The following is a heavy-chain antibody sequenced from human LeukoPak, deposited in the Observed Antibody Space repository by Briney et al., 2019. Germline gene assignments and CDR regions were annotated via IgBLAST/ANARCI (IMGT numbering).Heavy chain of an antibody. CDR3: ARRRGIAAAGRKFDY. D-gene: IGHD6-13*01. CDR2: INHSGST. V-gene: IGHV4-34*01. Sequence: PSETLSLTCAVYGGSFSGYYWSWIRQPPGKGLEWIGEINHSGSTNYNPSLKSRVTISVDTSKNQFSLNLSSVTAADTAVYYCARRRGIAAAGRKFDYWGQGTLVTVSS. CDR1: GGSFSGYY. J-gene: IGHJ4*02.